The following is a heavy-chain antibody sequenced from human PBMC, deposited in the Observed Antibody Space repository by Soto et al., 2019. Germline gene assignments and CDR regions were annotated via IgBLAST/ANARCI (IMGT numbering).Heavy chain of an antibody. CDR2: INAGNGNT. CDR1: GYTFTSYA. D-gene: IGHD2-15*01. J-gene: IGHJ4*01. Sequence: QVQLVQSGAEEKKPGASVKVSCKASGYTFTSYAMHWVRQAPGQRPEWMGWINAGNGNTKYSQKFQGRLTITRDTSATTANKELSSLKSEDTATDYHARGTVVTHFDYRGQGTPVTLPS. CDR3: ARGTVVTHFDY. V-gene: IGHV1-3*05.